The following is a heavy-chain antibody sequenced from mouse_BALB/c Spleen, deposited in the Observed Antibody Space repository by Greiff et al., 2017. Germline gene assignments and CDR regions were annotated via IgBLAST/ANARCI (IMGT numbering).Heavy chain of an antibody. V-gene: IGHV2-6-7*01. J-gene: IGHJ2*01. CDR3: ARDNYYGSVSFDY. D-gene: IGHD1-1*01. Sequence: VKLMESGPGLVAPSQCLSITCTVSGFSLTGYGVNWVRQPPGKGLEWLGMIWGDGSTDYNSALKSRLSISKDNSKSQVFLKMNSLQTDDTARYYCARDNYYGSVSFDYWGQGTTLTVSS. CDR1: GFSLTGYG. CDR2: IWGDGST.